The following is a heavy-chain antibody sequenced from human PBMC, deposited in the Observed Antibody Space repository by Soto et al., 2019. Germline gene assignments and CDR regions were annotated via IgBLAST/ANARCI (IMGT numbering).Heavy chain of an antibody. Sequence: ASVKVSCKASGYTFTSYYMHWVRQAPGQGLEWMGIINPSGGSTSYAQKFQGRVTMTRDTSTSTVYMELSSLRSEDTAVYYCARVGPWSDGGDALREWGQGTLVTVSS. CDR1: GYTFTSYY. D-gene: IGHD1-1*01. CDR2: INPSGGST. V-gene: IGHV1-46*03. J-gene: IGHJ4*02. CDR3: ARVGPWSDGGDALRE.